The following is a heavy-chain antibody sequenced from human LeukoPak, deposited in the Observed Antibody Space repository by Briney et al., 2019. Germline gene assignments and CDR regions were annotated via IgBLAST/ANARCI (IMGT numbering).Heavy chain of an antibody. CDR1: GFTFSDYY. CDR3: ARDPMNYDSSGYYYDQIDY. V-gene: IGHV3-11*04. Sequence: GGSLRLSCAASGFTFSDYYMSWIRQAPGKGLEWVSYISSSGSTIYYADSVKGRFTISRDNAKNSLYLQMNSLRAEDTAVYYCARDPMNYDSSGYYYDQIDYWGQGTLVTVSS. J-gene: IGHJ4*02. D-gene: IGHD3-22*01. CDR2: ISSSGSTI.